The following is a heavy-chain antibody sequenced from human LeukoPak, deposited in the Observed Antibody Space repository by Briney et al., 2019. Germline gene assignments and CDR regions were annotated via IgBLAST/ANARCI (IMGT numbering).Heavy chain of an antibody. CDR3: ATLAARGARDTVVFDY. CDR1: GFTFSSYG. J-gene: IGHJ4*02. CDR2: IRYDGSNK. V-gene: IGHV3-30*02. Sequence: GGSLRLSCAASGFTFSSYGMHWVGQAPGKGLEWVSFIRYDGSNKYYADSVKGRFTIPRDNSKTTLYILMNNLRTEDTAVYYCATLAARGARDTVVFDYWGQGTLVTVSS. D-gene: IGHD6-6*01.